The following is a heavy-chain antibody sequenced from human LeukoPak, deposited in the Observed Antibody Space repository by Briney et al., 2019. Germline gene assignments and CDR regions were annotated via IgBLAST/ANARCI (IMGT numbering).Heavy chain of an antibody. J-gene: IGHJ5*02. CDR3: AKMRHEQWLLNWFDP. CDR1: GFTFNNYA. Sequence: GGSLRLSCAASGFTFNNYAMTWVRQAPGKGLEWVSAITPSGGSTFYADSVKGRFTISRDNSKNTLYLQMNSLRAEDTAIYYCAKMRHEQWLLNWFDPWSQGTLVTVSS. CDR2: ITPSGGST. D-gene: IGHD6-19*01. V-gene: IGHV3-23*01.